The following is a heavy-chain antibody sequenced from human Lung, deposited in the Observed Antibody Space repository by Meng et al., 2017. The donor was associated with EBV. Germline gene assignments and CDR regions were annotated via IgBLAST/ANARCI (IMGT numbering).Heavy chain of an antibody. J-gene: IGHJ4*02. V-gene: IGHV4-4*02. CDR3: ARAPGNWNFDS. CDR2: IYHNENT. CDR1: SASISSNNY. Sequence: QVQLQEPGPGRLKPSQTLSLTCTVSSASISSNNYWTWVRQSPGKGLEWIGEIYHNENTNYNPSLMSRVTMSLDKSKNHFSLNLRSVTAADTAVYFCARAPGNWNFDSWGQGTLVTVSS. D-gene: IGHD1-20*01.